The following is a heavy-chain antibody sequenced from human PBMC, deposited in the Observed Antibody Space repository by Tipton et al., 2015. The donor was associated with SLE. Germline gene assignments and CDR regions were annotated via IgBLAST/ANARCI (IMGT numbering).Heavy chain of an antibody. V-gene: IGHV4-39*07. J-gene: IGHJ4*02. CDR3: ARGPPGYSSGWYLDY. CDR1: GGSISTSSYY. D-gene: IGHD6-19*01. CDR2: INYSGST. Sequence: LRLSCIVSGGSISTSSYYWGWIRQSPGKGLEWIGSINYSGSTYYNPSLKSRVSISVDTSKNQFSLKLSSVTAADTALYYCARGPPGYSSGWYLDYWGQGTLVTVSS.